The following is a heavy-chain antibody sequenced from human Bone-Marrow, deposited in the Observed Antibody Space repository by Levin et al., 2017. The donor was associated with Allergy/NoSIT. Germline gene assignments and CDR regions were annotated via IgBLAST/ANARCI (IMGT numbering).Heavy chain of an antibody. J-gene: IGHJ3*02. CDR1: GYTFTGYY. V-gene: IGHV1-2*02. D-gene: IGHD6-13*01. CDR2: INPNSGGT. Sequence: GESLKISCKASGYTFTGYYMHWVRQAPGQGLEWMGWINPNSGGTNYAQKFQGRVTMTRDTSISTAYMELSRLRSDDTAVYYCARDPSSSWSGGVGAFDIWGQGTMVTVSS. CDR3: ARDPSSSWSGGVGAFDI.